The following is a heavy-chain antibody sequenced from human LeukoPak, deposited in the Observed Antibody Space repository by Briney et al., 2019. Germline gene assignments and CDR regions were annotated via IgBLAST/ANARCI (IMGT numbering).Heavy chain of an antibody. CDR2: IYPGDSDT. J-gene: IGHJ4*02. V-gene: IGHV5-51*01. Sequence: GESLKISCKGSGYTFTTYWIAWVRQMPETGLEWMGIIYPGDSDTRYSPSFQGQVTISADKSISTAYLQWSSLKASDTAMFYCARLGITGTTLYYFDYWGQGTLVTVYS. CDR3: ARLGITGTTLYYFDY. D-gene: IGHD1-20*01. CDR1: GYTFTTYW.